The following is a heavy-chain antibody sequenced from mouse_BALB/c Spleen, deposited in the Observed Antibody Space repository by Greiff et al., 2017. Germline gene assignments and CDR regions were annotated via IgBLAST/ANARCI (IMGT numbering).Heavy chain of an antibody. CDR1: GYSITSDYA. CDR3: ARMKGELGRFAY. V-gene: IGHV3-2*02. J-gene: IGHJ3*01. Sequence: VQLQQSGPGLVKPSQSLSLTCTVTGYSITSDYAWNWIRQFPGNKLEWMGYISYSGSTSYNPSLKSRISITRDTSKNQFFLQLNSVTTEDTATYYCARMKGELGRFAYWGQGTLVTVSA. D-gene: IGHD4-1*01. CDR2: ISYSGST.